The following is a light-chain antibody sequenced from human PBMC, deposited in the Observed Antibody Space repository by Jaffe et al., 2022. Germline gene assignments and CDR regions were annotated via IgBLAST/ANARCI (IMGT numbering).Light chain of an antibody. Sequence: DIVMTQTPLSSPVTLGQPASISCRSSHSLVHSDGNTYLSWLQQRPGQPPRLLIYKISNRFPGVPDRFSGGGAGTDFTLKINRVEAEDVGVYYCMQATQFITFGQGTRLEIK. V-gene: IGKV2-24*01. CDR2: KIS. J-gene: IGKJ5*01. CDR1: HSLVHSDGNTY. CDR3: MQATQFIT.